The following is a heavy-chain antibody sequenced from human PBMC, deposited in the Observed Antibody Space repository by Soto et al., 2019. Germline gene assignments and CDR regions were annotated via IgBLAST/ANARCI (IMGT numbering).Heavy chain of an antibody. Sequence: GGSLRLSCAASGFTFSSYSMNWVRQAPGKGLEWVSRISNDGSSTNYADSVKGRFTISRDNAKNTVYLQMNSLRAEDTAVYYCARDTYYYDSSDHFSADAFDIWGQGTMVTVSS. CDR3: ARDTYYYDSSDHFSADAFDI. J-gene: IGHJ3*02. D-gene: IGHD3-22*01. CDR2: ISNDGSST. V-gene: IGHV3-74*01. CDR1: GFTFSSYS.